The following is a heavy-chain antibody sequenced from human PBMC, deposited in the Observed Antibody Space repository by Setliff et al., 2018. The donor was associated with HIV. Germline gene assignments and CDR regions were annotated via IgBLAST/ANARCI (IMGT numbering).Heavy chain of an antibody. CDR1: GGSFSGYY. Sequence: PSETLSLTCAVYGGSFSGYYWSWIRQPPGKGLEWIGEINHSGGTNYNPSLKSRVTMSMDMSKNLFSLKLTSVTAADTAMYYCASRIYYYDESRVLREEGFVPWGQGTLVTVSS. CDR2: INHSGGT. D-gene: IGHD3-22*01. J-gene: IGHJ5*02. V-gene: IGHV4-34*01. CDR3: ASRIYYYDESRVLREEGFVP.